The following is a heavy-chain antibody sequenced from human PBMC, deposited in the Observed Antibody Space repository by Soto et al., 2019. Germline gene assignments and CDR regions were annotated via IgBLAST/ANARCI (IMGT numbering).Heavy chain of an antibody. CDR3: ARELIVEQLVALNYYYYYYMDV. V-gene: IGHV1-69*04. D-gene: IGHD6-6*01. Sequence: ASVKVSCKASGGTFSSYTISWVRQAPGQGLEWMGRIIPILGIANYAQKFQGRVTITADKSTSTAYMELSSLRSEDTAVYYCARELIVEQLVALNYYYYYYMDVWGKGTTVTVSS. CDR2: IIPILGIA. CDR1: GGTFSSYT. J-gene: IGHJ6*03.